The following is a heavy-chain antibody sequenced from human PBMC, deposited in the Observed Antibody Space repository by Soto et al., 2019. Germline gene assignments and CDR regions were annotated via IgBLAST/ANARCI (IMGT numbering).Heavy chain of an antibody. V-gene: IGHV4-30-2*01. CDR1: GGSISSGGYS. D-gene: IGHD6-19*01. J-gene: IGHJ4*02. CDR3: ARAGGLGAVAVDY. Sequence: QLQLQESGSGLVKPSQTLSLTCAVSGGSISSGGYSWSWIRQPPGKGLEWIGYIYHSGSTYYNPSLKSRVTIAVDRSKNQFSLKVGSVTAADTAVYYCARAGGLGAVAVDYWGQGTLVTVSS. CDR2: IYHSGST.